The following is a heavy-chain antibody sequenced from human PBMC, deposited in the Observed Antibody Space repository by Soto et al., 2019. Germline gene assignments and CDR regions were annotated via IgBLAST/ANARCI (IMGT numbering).Heavy chain of an antibody. CDR1: GFTFSSYA. CDR2: IYSGGST. CDR3: AREGVGTYYDFWQHPRWGMDV. J-gene: IGHJ6*02. Sequence: GGSLRLSCAASGFTFSSYAMSWVRQAPGKGLEWVSVIYSGGSTYYADSVKGRFTISRDNSKDTLYLQMNSLRAEDTAVYYCAREGVGTYYDFWQHPRWGMDVWGQGTTVTVSS. D-gene: IGHD3-3*01. V-gene: IGHV3-53*01.